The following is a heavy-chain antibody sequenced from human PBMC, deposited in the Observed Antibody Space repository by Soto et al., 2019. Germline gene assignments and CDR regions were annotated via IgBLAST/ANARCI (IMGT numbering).Heavy chain of an antibody. J-gene: IGHJ6*02. D-gene: IGHD2-21*02. CDR3: AYSEVPTANIYYYGMDV. CDR2: IIPIFGTA. V-gene: IGHV1-69*12. CDR1: GGTFSSYA. Sequence: QVQLVQSGADVKKPGSSVKVSCKASGGTFSSYAISWVRQAPGQGLEWMGGIIPIFGTANNAQKFQGRVTIPADESTSTAYMELSSLRSEDTAVYYCAYSEVPTANIYYYGMDVWGQGTTVTVSS.